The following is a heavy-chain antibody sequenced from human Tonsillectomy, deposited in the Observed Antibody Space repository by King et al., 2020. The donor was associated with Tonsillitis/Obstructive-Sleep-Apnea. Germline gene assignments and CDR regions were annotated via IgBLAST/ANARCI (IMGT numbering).Heavy chain of an antibody. V-gene: IGHV3-15*01. CDR1: GITFNDAW. CDR3: TTDVPNDIYPIDY. CDR2: IKSKTSGETT. D-gene: IGHD2/OR15-2a*01. Sequence: VQLVESGGGLVKPGESLRLSCSVPGITFNDAWLGWVSQAPGKGLEWVALIKSKTSGETTHYAAPVNGRFTISRDDSKKTIYLQMNSLKSEDTALYYCTTDVPNDIYPIDYWGQGTPVSVSP. J-gene: IGHJ4*02.